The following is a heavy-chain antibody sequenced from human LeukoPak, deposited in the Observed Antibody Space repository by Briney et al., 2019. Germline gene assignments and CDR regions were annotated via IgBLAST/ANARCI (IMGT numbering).Heavy chain of an antibody. CDR1: GSTFSSYW. CDR3: SREQHGGRYFDY. V-gene: IGHV3-74*01. Sequence: GGSLRLSCAVSGSTFSSYWIHWVRQAPGKALEWVSRIYSDGTTTSYAGSVKGRFTISRDNAKNTLYLQMNSLRAEDTAVYYCSREQHGGRYFDYWGQGTLVTVSS. D-gene: IGHD3-16*01. J-gene: IGHJ4*02. CDR2: IYSDGTTT.